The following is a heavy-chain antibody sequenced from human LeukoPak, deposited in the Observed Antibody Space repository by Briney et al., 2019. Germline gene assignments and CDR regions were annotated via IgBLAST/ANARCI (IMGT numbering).Heavy chain of an antibody. J-gene: IGHJ4*02. CDR2: MNPNSGNT. CDR3: TRGSQNCASASCYDF. V-gene: IGHV1-8*01. D-gene: IGHD2-2*01. CDR1: GYTFTSYD. Sequence: ASVKVSCKASGYTFTSYDINWVRQAAGQGLEWMGWMNPNSGNTGYAQKFQGRVTMTRSNSIRTAYMELGSLTSEDTAVYYCTRGSQNCASASCYDFWGQGTLVTVS.